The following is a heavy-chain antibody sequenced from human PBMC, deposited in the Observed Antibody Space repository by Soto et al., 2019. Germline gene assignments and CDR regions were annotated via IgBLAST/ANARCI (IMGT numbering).Heavy chain of an antibody. D-gene: IGHD5-18*01. CDR3: IRDMKYSYYFEAGH. Sequence: EVQVVESGGGLVQSGQSLRLSCFASGFTFGDSAFSWVRQAPGKGLEWVGFIRTKTFGGTAEYAASVKGRFSISRDDSKSIAYLQMNSLKTEDTAVYYCIRDMKYSYYFEAGHWGQGTLVTVSS. V-gene: IGHV3-49*04. CDR1: GFTFGDSA. J-gene: IGHJ4*02. CDR2: IRTKTFGGTA.